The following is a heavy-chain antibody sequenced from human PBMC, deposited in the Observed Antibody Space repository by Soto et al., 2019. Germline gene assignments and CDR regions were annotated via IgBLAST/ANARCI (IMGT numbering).Heavy chain of an antibody. CDR1: GYTFTGYY. CDR2: INPNSGGT. V-gene: IGHV1-2*04. Sequence: GASVKVSCKASGYTFTGYYMHWVRQAPGQGLEWMGWINPNSGGTNYAQKFQGWVTMTRDTSISTAYMELSRLRSDDTAVYYCARDSIAARVYYGMDVWGQGTTVTVSS. D-gene: IGHD6-6*01. CDR3: ARDSIAARVYYGMDV. J-gene: IGHJ6*02.